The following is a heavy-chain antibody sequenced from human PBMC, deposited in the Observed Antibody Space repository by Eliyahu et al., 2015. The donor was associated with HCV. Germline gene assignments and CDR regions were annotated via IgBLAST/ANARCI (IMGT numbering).Heavy chain of an antibody. CDR1: GXXVSGNY. CDR2: LYSGGST. V-gene: IGHV3-53*01. CDR3: ARHGAHTYGYFDY. J-gene: IGHJ4*02. Sequence: EVQLMDSGGGLIQPGGSXRLSCAASGXXVSGNYMSWVRQAPGKGLEWVSVLYSGGSTYYADSVKGRFTMSRDNSKNTLYLQLDNLRGEDTAVYYCARHGAHTYGYFDYWGQGTLVTVSS. D-gene: IGHD5-18*01.